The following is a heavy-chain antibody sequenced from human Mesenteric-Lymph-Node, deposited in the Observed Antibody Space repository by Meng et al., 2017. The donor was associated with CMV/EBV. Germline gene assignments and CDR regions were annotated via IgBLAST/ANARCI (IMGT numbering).Heavy chain of an antibody. CDR1: GGTFSSYT. D-gene: IGHD5-24*01. Sequence: SVQVSCKASGGTFSSYTISWVRQAPGQGLEWMGRIIPILGIANYAQKFQGRVTITADKSTSTAYMELSSLRSEDTAVYYCARVAVIGPWSWLQPWGQGTLVTVSS. V-gene: IGHV1-69*02. CDR3: ARVAVIGPWSWLQP. J-gene: IGHJ5*02. CDR2: IIPILGIA.